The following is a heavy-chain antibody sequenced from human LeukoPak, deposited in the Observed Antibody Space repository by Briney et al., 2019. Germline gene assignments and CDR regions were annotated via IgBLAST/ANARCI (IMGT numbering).Heavy chain of an antibody. V-gene: IGHV4-30-2*01. D-gene: IGHD6-13*01. J-gene: IGHJ4*02. CDR2: IYHSGST. CDR1: GGSISSGGYY. CDR3: ARGGYSSSTFAIDY. Sequence: SETLSLTCTVSGGSISSGGYYWSWIRQPPGKGLEWIGYIYHSGSTYYNPSLKSRVTISVDRSKNQFSLKLSSVTAADTAVYYCARGGYSSSTFAIDYWGQGTLVTVSS.